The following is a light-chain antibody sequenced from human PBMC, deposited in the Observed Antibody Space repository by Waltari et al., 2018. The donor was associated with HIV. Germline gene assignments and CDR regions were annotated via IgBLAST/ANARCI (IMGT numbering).Light chain of an antibody. V-gene: IGLV1-47*01. CDR2: TNN. J-gene: IGLJ3*02. Sequence: QSVLTQPPSASGTPGQRVTISCSGSSSNIGINEVPWYQHRPGTAPKLLIFTNNQRPSWVPDRFSASKSGTSASRAISALQSDDEADYYCAAWDGSLRGGVFGGGTKLTV. CDR3: AAWDGSLRGGV. CDR1: SSNIGINE.